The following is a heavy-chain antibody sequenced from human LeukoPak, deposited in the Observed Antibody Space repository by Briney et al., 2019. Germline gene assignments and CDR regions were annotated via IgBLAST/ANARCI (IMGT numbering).Heavy chain of an antibody. CDR3: ARDGIAAAGTEWFDP. D-gene: IGHD6-13*01. CDR1: GFTFSSYS. J-gene: IGHJ5*02. CDR2: ISSSSSYI. Sequence: GGSLRLSCAASGFTFSSYSMNWVRQAPGKGLEWVSSISSSSSYIYYADSVKGRFTISRDNAKNSLYLQMNSLRAEDTALYYCARDGIAAAGTEWFDPWGQGTLVTVSS. V-gene: IGHV3-21*01.